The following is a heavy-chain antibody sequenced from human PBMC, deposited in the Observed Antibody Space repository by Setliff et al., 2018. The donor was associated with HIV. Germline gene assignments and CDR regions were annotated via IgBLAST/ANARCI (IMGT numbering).Heavy chain of an antibody. CDR1: GYSISSVCY. Sequence: SETLSLTCAVSGYSISSVCYWGWIRQPPGKGLEWVGSIFHSGGIYHNPSLKSRVTISGDTSKNKLSLKLTSVTAADTAVYYCARHLQAFDIWGHGTMVTVSS. D-gene: IGHD1-1*01. J-gene: IGHJ3*02. CDR3: ARHLQAFDI. CDR2: IFHSGGI. V-gene: IGHV4-38-2*01.